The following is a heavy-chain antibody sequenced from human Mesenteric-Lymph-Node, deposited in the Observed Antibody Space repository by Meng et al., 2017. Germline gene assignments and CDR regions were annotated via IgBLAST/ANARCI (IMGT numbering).Heavy chain of an antibody. D-gene: IGHD3-22*01. Sequence: SETLSLTCTVSGGSISSYYWSWIRQPAGKGLEWIGRIYTSGSTNYNPSLKSRVSMSVDTSKNQFSLNLNSVTAADTAVYYCARLSYYDSTGYFHYWGQGTLVTVSS. CDR2: IYTSGST. CDR3: ARLSYYDSTGYFHY. J-gene: IGHJ4*02. V-gene: IGHV4-4*07. CDR1: GGSISSYY.